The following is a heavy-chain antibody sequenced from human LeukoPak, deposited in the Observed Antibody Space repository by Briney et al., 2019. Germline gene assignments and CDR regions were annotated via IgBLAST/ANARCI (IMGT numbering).Heavy chain of an antibody. CDR3: ARGRGRYDFWSGYDY. CDR1: GGSFSTHY. D-gene: IGHD3-3*01. V-gene: IGHV4-34*01. Sequence: SETLSLTCAVYGGSFSTHYWSWIRQPPGKGLEWIGEINHSGSTNYNPSLKSRVTISVDTSKNQFSLKLSSVTAADTAVYYCARGRGRYDFWSGYDYWGQGTLVTVSS. CDR2: INHSGST. J-gene: IGHJ4*02.